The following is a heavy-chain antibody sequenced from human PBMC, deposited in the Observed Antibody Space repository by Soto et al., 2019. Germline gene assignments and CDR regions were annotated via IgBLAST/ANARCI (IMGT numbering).Heavy chain of an antibody. CDR1: GASITSDDYF. Sequence: PSETLSLTCTVSGASITSDDYFWSWIRQPPGKGLEWIGYINYSGNTNYNPSLKSRVSIALDTSKNQFSLKLRSVTAADTAVFYCARYAGSSWFDYWGQGTLVTVSS. CDR3: ARYAGSSWFDY. D-gene: IGHD6-13*01. J-gene: IGHJ4*02. V-gene: IGHV4-61*08. CDR2: INYSGNT.